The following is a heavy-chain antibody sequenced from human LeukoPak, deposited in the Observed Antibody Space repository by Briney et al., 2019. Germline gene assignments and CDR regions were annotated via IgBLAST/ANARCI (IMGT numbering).Heavy chain of an antibody. Sequence: ASVTVSCKASGYTFTSYAMHWVRQAPGQRLEWMGWINAGNGNTKYSQKFQGRVTITRVTSASTAYMELSSLRSEDTAVYYCARDGDTMVRGVNQAPQHFDYWGQGTLVTVSS. V-gene: IGHV1-3*01. D-gene: IGHD3-10*01. J-gene: IGHJ4*02. CDR2: INAGNGNT. CDR3: ARDGDTMVRGVNQAPQHFDY. CDR1: GYTFTSYA.